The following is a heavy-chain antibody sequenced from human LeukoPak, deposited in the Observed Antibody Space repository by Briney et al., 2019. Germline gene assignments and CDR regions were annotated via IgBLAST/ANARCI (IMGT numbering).Heavy chain of an antibody. CDR2: IYHSGST. CDR1: GYSISSGYY. Sequence: PSETLSLTCAVSGYSISSGYYWGWIRQPPGKGLEWIGDIYHSGSTYYNPSLKSRVTISVDTSMNQFSLKLSSVTAADTAVYYCARGAYSSSSLVWFDPWGQGTLVTVSS. CDR3: ARGAYSSSSLVWFDP. V-gene: IGHV4-38-2*01. J-gene: IGHJ5*02. D-gene: IGHD6-6*01.